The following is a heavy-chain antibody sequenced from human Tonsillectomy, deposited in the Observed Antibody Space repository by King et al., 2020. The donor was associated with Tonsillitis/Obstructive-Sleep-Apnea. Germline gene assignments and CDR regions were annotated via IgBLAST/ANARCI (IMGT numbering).Heavy chain of an antibody. CDR3: ARGVVPAAKLYYYMDV. CDR1: GGSFSGYY. D-gene: IGHD2-2*01. CDR2: INHSGST. J-gene: IGHJ6*03. Sequence: VQLQQWGAGLLKPSETLSLTCAFYGGSFSGYYWSWIRQPPGKGLEWIGEINHSGSTNYNPSLKSRVTISLDTSKNQFSLHLSSVTAADTAVYYCARGVVPAAKLYYYMDVWGKGTTVTVSS. V-gene: IGHV4-34*01.